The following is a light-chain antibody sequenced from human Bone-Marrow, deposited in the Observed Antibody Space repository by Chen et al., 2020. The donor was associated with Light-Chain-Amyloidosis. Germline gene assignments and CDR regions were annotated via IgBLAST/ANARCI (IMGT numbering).Light chain of an antibody. CDR3: QQYYNVPFT. J-gene: IGKJ3*01. CDR2: DTS. V-gene: IGKV1-33*01. Sequence: DIQMTQSPPSLSASVGDTVTITCQASQDIRDYLNWYQQKPGQAPKLLLYDTSHLETGVTSRFNGSGSGKHFTFNLSSLRPEDFTTYLCQQYYNVPFTFSTGPKVDLK. CDR1: QDIRDY.